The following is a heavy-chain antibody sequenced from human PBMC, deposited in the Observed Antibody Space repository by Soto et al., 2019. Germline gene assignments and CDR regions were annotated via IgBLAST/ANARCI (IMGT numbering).Heavy chain of an antibody. CDR2: INHSGST. CDR1: GYSISSSNW. Sequence: SETLSLTCAVSGYSISSSNWWSWIRQPPGKGLEWIGEINHSGSTYYNPSLKSRVTISVDTSKNQFSLKLSSVTAADTAVYYCARDGSGSYYQYYYGMDVWGQGTTVTVSS. J-gene: IGHJ6*02. V-gene: IGHV4-4*02. D-gene: IGHD3-10*01. CDR3: ARDGSGSYYQYYYGMDV.